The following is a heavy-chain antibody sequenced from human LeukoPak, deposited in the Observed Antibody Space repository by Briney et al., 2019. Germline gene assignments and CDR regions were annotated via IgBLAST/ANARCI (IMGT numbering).Heavy chain of an antibody. Sequence: ASVKVSCKASGYTFTGYYMHWVRQAPGQGLEWMGWINPNSGDTNYAQKFQGRVTMTRDTSISTAYMELSRLRSDDTAVYYCAREGRRIVVVPAAISYWGQGTLVTVSS. D-gene: IGHD2-2*01. CDR1: GYTFTGYY. J-gene: IGHJ4*02. V-gene: IGHV1-2*02. CDR2: INPNSGDT. CDR3: AREGRRIVVVPAAISY.